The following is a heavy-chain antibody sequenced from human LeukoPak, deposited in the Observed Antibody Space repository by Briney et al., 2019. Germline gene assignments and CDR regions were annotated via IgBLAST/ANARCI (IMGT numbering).Heavy chain of an antibody. Sequence: GGSLRLSCAASGFTLSSYAMSWVCQARGKGLEWVSAISGSGGSTYYADSVKGRFTISRDNSKNTLYLQMNSLRAEDTAVYYCAKAYRDAFDIWGQGTMVTVSS. CDR1: GFTLSSYA. CDR3: AKAYRDAFDI. CDR2: ISGSGGST. J-gene: IGHJ3*02. V-gene: IGHV3-23*01.